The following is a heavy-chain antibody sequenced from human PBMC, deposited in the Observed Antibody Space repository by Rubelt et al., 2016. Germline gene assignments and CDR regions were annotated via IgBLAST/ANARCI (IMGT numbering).Heavy chain of an antibody. J-gene: IGHJ4*02. CDR2: LYYTGTT. D-gene: IGHD6-19*01. CDR1: GGSVISNY. V-gene: IGHV4-59*02. Sequence: GGSVISNYWSWIRQPPGKGLEWTGYLYYTGTTNYNPSLKSRVTISVNTSKNHLSLRLRSVTAADTAVYYCARGEGAVAGRGYYFDYWGQGTLVTVSS. CDR3: ARGEGAVAGRGYYFDY.